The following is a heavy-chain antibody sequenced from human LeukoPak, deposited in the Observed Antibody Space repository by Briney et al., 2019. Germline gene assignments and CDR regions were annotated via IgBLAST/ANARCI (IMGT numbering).Heavy chain of an antibody. CDR3: ARAERRRVPPSYYFDY. CDR2: MNPNSGNT. V-gene: IGHV1-8*03. CDR1: GYTFTSYD. J-gene: IGHJ4*02. Sequence: ASVKVSCKASGYTFTSYDINWVRQATGQGLEWMGWMNPNSGNTGYAQKFQGRVTITRNTSISTAYMELSSLGSEDTAVYYCARAERRRVPPSYYFDYWGQGTLVTVSS.